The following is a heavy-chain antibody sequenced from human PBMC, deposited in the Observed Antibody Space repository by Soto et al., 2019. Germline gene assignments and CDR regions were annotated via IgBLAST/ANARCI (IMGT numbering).Heavy chain of an antibody. Sequence: ASVNVSCKASGYTFTSYGISWVRQAPGQGLEWMGWISAYNGNTNYAQKLQGRVTMTTDTSTSTAYMELRSLRSDDTAVYYLATGRAGYCRGGSCLTYYSWGKESMVT. CDR3: ATGRAGYCRGGSCLTYYS. J-gene: IGHJ4*02. V-gene: IGHV1-18*01. CDR2: ISAYNGNT. D-gene: IGHD2-15*01. CDR1: GYTFTSYG.